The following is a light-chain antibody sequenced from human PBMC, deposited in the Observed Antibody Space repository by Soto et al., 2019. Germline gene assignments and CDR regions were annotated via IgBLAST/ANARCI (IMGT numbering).Light chain of an antibody. CDR1: QSVRSNY. V-gene: IGKV3-20*01. J-gene: IGKJ1*01. CDR3: QQYRDLPQT. CDR2: NSS. Sequence: EIVLTKSPGTLSLSPGERATLSCRASQSVRSNYLAWYQQKPGQVPRLLIYNSSTRATGIPHRFSGSGSGTDFTLTISRLEPEDFALYYCQQYRDLPQTFGQGTQVEIK.